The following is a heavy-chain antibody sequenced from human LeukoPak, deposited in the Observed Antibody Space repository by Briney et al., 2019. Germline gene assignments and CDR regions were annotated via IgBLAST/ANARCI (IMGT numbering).Heavy chain of an antibody. Sequence: GGSLRLSCAASGFTFSSYGMHWVRQAPGKGLEWVSAISGSGGSTYYADSVKGRFTISRDNSKNTLYLQMNSLRAEDTAVYYCAKEDYGSGSYNPYYFDYWGQGTLVTVSS. CDR2: ISGSGGST. J-gene: IGHJ4*02. CDR3: AKEDYGSGSYNPYYFDY. D-gene: IGHD3-10*01. V-gene: IGHV3-23*01. CDR1: GFTFSSYG.